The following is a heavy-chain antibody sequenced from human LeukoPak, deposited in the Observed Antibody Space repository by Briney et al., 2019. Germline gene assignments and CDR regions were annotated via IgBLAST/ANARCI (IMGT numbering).Heavy chain of an antibody. Sequence: ASVKVSCKSSGYTFTAYAMHWVRQAPGQGLEWMGWITTSDGASYAQKFQGRVNRTRDTSMSTAYMDLNRLTSDDTAVYFCARDRYGDGFAHFDYWGQGTLVTVSS. CDR1: GYTFTAYA. J-gene: IGHJ4*02. CDR2: ITTSDGA. CDR3: ARDRYGDGFAHFDY. V-gene: IGHV1-2*02. D-gene: IGHD5-24*01.